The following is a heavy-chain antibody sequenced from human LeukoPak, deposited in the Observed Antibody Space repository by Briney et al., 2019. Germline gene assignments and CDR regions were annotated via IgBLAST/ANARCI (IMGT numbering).Heavy chain of an antibody. V-gene: IGHV1-8*02. D-gene: IGHD1-26*01. CDR1: GYTFTSYD. CDR3: ARVIHVGATRAYYFDY. Sequence: ASVKVSCKASGYTFTSYDINWVRQATGQGLEWMGWMNPNSGSTSYAQKFQGRVTMTRDMSTSTVYMELSSLRSEDTAVYYCARVIHVGATRAYYFDYWGQGTLVTVSS. CDR2: MNPNSGST. J-gene: IGHJ4*02.